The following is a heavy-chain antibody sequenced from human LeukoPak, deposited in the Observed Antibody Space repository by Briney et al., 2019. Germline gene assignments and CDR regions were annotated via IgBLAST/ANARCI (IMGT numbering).Heavy chain of an antibody. Sequence: GGSLRLSCAASGFTFSSYWMHWVRQAPGKGLVWVSRINSDGSSTSYTDSVKGRFTISRDNAKNTLYLQMNSLRAEDTAVYYCARDDAGYSYDPRGWFDPWGQGTLVTVSS. CDR2: INSDGSST. D-gene: IGHD5-18*01. CDR1: GFTFSSYW. CDR3: ARDDAGYSYDPRGWFDP. J-gene: IGHJ5*02. V-gene: IGHV3-74*01.